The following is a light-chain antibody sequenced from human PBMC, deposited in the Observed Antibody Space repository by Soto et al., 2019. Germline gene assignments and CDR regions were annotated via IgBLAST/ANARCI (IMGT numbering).Light chain of an antibody. J-gene: IGKJ1*01. Sequence: DIQMTQSPSTLSASVGDRVTITCRASQSISSWLAWYQQKPGKAPRLLIYKASNLESGVPSRFSGSGSGTEFTLTISSLQPDDSATYYCQQYNDNWTFGQEPKVDIK. CDR3: QQYNDNWT. V-gene: IGKV1-5*03. CDR2: KAS. CDR1: QSISSW.